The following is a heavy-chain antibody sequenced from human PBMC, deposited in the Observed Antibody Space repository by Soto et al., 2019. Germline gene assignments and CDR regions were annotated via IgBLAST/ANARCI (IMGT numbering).Heavy chain of an antibody. J-gene: IGHJ6*02. CDR2: INHSGST. CDR3: AGDWSLTDQQTENYYYYGMDV. CDR1: GGSFSGYY. Sequence: PSETLSLTCAVYGGSFSGYYWSWIRQPPGKGLEWIGEINHSGSTNYNPSLKSRITISEDTSKNQFSLKLSSVTAADTAVYYCAGDWSLTDQQTENYYYYGMDVWGQGTTVTAP. D-gene: IGHD7-27*01. V-gene: IGHV4-34*01.